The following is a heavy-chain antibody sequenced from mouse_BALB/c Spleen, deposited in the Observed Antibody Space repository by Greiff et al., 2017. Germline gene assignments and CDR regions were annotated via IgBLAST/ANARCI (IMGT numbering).Heavy chain of an antibody. V-gene: IGHV5-12-2*01. J-gene: IGHJ4*01. Sequence: DVKLVESGGGLVQPGGSLKLSCAASGFTFSSYTMSWVRQTPEKRLEWVAYISNGGGSTYYPDTVKGRFTISRDNAKNTLYLQMSSLKSEDMAMYYCARHRGGYGGYAMDYWGQGTSVTVSS. D-gene: IGHD2-2*01. CDR2: ISNGGGST. CDR3: ARHRGGYGGYAMDY. CDR1: GFTFSSYT.